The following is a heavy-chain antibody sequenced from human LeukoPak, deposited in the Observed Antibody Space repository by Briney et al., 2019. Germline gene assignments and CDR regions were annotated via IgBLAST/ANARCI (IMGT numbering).Heavy chain of an antibody. CDR2: MYPGDSDT. CDR1: GYSFTNYW. Sequence: GESLKISCKGSGYSFTNYWIGWVRQMPGKGLGWMGIMYPGDSDTRYSPSFQGQVTISADKSISTAYLQWSNLKASDTAMYYCARLGGYCNGANCYSDYWGQGTLVTVSS. CDR3: ARLGGYCNGANCYSDY. D-gene: IGHD2-15*01. V-gene: IGHV5-51*01. J-gene: IGHJ4*02.